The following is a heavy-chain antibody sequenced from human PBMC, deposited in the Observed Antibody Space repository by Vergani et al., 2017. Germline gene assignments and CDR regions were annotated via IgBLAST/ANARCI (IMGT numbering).Heavy chain of an antibody. J-gene: IGHJ4*02. V-gene: IGHV3-23*01. CDR3: AKDDADSGSYWPEDY. CDR1: GFTFDTYT. D-gene: IGHD1-26*01. CDR2: ISSGGGDI. Sequence: EVQLLESGGGLVQPGGSRRLSCAGAGFTFDTYTMAYVRQAPGKGLEWVATISSGGGDIFYADSVKGRFTISRDNSKNTLFLQMNSLKDEDTAVYYCAKDDADSGSYWPEDYWGQGTLVTVSS.